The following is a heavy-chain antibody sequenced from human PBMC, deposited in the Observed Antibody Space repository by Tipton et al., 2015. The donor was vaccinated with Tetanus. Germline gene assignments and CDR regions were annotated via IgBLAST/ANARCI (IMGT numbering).Heavy chain of an antibody. CDR3: ARDQARGARGWNYFDY. Sequence: TLSLTCTVSGGSISSGGYYWSWIRQHPGKGLEWIGDIYNSGSTYYNPSLKSRVTISVDTSKNQFSLKLNSVTAADTAVYFCARDQARGARGWNYFDYWGQGPQVTVSS. J-gene: IGHJ4*02. V-gene: IGHV4-31*03. CDR1: GGSISSGGYY. CDR2: IYNSGST. D-gene: IGHD1-26*01.